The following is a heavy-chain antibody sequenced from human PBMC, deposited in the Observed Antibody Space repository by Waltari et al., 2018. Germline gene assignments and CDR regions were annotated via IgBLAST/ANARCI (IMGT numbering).Heavy chain of an antibody. V-gene: IGHV4-4*07. CDR1: GGSISSYY. J-gene: IGHJ2*01. Sequence: QVQLQESGPGLVKPSGTLSLSCSVPGGSISSYYSCWIRQPAGKGLEWIGRIYTSGSTNYNPSLKSRVTMSADTSKNQFSLKLSSVTAADTAVYYCARASPRLRYGDRNYDWYFDLWGRGTLVTVSS. CDR3: ARASPRLRYGDRNYDWYFDL. D-gene: IGHD4-17*01. CDR2: IYTSGST.